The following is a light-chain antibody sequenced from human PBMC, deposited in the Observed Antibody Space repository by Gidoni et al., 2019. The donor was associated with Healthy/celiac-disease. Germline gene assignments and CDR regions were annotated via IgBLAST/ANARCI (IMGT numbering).Light chain of an antibody. V-gene: IGKV3-15*01. Sequence: EIVMTQSPATLSVSPGERATLSCRASQSVSSNLAWDQQKPGQAPRLRIYGASTRATGIPARFSGSGSGTEFTLTISSLQSEDFAVYYCQQYNNWPPGTFGGGTKVEIK. CDR2: GAS. CDR3: QQYNNWPPGT. CDR1: QSVSSN. J-gene: IGKJ4*01.